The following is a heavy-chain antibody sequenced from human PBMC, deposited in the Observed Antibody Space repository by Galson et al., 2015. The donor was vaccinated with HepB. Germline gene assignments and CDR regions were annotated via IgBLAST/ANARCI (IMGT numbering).Heavy chain of an antibody. D-gene: IGHD6-13*01. J-gene: IGHJ6*02. V-gene: IGHV3-30*04. CDR3: ARDSQYDSTWEDKHFYYGMVV. CDR1: GFTFSGYA. CDR2: ISFDGSGK. Sequence: SLRLSCAASGFTFSGYAIHWVRQAPGKGLEWVAVISFDGSGKYYADSVKGRFTISRDNSKNTLYLQMNSLRAEDTAVYYCARDSQYDSTWEDKHFYYGMVVWGQGTTVTVSS.